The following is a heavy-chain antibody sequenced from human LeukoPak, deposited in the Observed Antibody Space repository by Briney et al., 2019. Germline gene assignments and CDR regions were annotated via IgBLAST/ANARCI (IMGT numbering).Heavy chain of an antibody. CDR2: INPNSGGT. V-gene: IGHV1-2*02. CDR3: AREGGHDILTVNNWFDP. Sequence: ASVKVSCKASGYTFTGYYIHWVRQAPGQGLEWMGWINPNSGGTNYAQKFQGRVTMTRDTSISTAYMELSRLRSDDTAVYYCAREGGHDILTVNNWFDPWGQGTLVTVSS. J-gene: IGHJ5*02. CDR1: GYTFTGYY. D-gene: IGHD3-9*01.